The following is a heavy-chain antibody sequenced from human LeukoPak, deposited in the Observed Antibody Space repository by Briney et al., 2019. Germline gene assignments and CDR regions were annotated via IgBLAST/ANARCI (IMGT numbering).Heavy chain of an antibody. CDR3: AKRGYSKSWYSMDV. V-gene: IGHV3-23*01. J-gene: IGHJ6*02. D-gene: IGHD1-26*01. CDR2: IGGSGTTT. CDR1: GFTFSSYS. Sequence: GGSLRLSCAASGFTFSSYSMNWVRQAPGKGLEWVSVIGGSGTTTYYADSVKGRFTIFRDNSMNTVYLQMNSLRAEDTAVFYCAKRGYSKSWYSMDVWGQGTTVTVSS.